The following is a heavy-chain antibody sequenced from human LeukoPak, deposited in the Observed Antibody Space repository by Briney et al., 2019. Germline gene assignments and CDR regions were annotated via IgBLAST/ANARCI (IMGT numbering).Heavy chain of an antibody. CDR3: ARPVMITFGGVIVSNWFDP. Sequence: PSETLSLTCTVSGGSISSSSYYWGWIRQPPGKGLEWIGSIYCSGSTYYNPSLKSRVTISVDTSKNQFSLKLSSVTAADTAVYYCARPVMITFGGVIVSNWFDPWGQGTLVTVSS. J-gene: IGHJ5*02. CDR2: IYCSGST. D-gene: IGHD3-16*02. CDR1: GGSISSSSYY. V-gene: IGHV4-39*01.